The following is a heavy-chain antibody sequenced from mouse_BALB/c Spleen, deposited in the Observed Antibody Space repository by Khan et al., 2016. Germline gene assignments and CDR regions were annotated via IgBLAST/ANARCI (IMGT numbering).Heavy chain of an antibody. V-gene: IGHV9-2-1*01. CDR3: APARATWFAY. J-gene: IGHJ3*01. CDR2: INTETGEP. Sequence: QIQLVQSGPELKKPGETVKISCKASGYTFTDYSMHWVKQAPGKGLKWMGWINTETGEPTYADDFKGRFAFSLETSASTAYLQINNLKNEDTATYFCAPARATWFAYWGQGTLVTVSA. CDR1: GYTFTDYS. D-gene: IGHD3-1*01.